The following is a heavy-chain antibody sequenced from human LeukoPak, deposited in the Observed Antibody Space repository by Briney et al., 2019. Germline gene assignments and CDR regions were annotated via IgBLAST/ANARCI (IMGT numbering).Heavy chain of an antibody. Sequence: GASVKVSCKASGGTFSSYEISWVRQAPGQGLERMGGITPMFGIAKYAQKFQGRVTISAVESMSTVHMELSSLRSEDTAKYYCARGWLADSTVVTPYNYWGQGTVVTVSS. CDR3: ARGWLADSTVVTPYNY. V-gene: IGHV1-69*13. CDR1: GGTFSSYE. D-gene: IGHD4-23*01. J-gene: IGHJ4*02. CDR2: ITPMFGIA.